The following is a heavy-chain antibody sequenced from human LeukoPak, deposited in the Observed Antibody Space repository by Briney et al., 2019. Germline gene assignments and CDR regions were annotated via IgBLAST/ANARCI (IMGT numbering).Heavy chain of an antibody. CDR1: GGSVSRGIYY. CDR2: IYYSGST. V-gene: IGHV4-61*01. D-gene: IGHD2-15*01. Sequence: SQTLSLTCTVSGGSVSRGIYYWSWIRQPPGKELEWIGYIYYSGSTNYNPSLKSRVTISLDTSKNQFSLKLSSVTAADTAVYYCARGGGYCSAGSCYPFDYWGQGTLVTVSS. J-gene: IGHJ4*02. CDR3: ARGGGYCSAGSCYPFDY.